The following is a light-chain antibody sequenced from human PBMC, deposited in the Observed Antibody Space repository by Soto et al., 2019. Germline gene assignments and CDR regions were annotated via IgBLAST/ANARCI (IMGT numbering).Light chain of an antibody. CDR1: QSVSTN. CDR3: QHYNNWPPWT. V-gene: IGKV3-15*01. Sequence: EVVMTQTPAILSVSPGERATLSCRASQSVSTNLAWYQQKPGQAPRLLIYGASTRATGIPARFSGSGSGTDFTLNISSLQSEDFAVYYCQHYNNWPPWTVGQGTKVEIK. CDR2: GAS. J-gene: IGKJ1*01.